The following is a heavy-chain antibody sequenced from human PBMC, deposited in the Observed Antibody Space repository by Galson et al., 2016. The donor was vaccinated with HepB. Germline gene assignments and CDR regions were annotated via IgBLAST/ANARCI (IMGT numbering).Heavy chain of an antibody. V-gene: IGHV1-2*02. J-gene: IGHJ4*02. CDR1: GYTFTDYF. D-gene: IGHD1-7*01. CDR3: ARDFKGISGTWRPGY. CDR2: IISDSGGT. Sequence: ASGYTFTDYFIHWVRQAPGQGLEWMGWIISDSGGTNYAQRFQGRVTMTRDPSISTAYMELSSLTSDDTAVYFCARDFKGISGTWRPGYWGQGTLVTVSS.